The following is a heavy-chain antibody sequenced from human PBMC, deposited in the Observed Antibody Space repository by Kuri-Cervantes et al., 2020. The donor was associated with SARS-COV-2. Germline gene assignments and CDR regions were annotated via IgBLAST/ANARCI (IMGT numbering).Heavy chain of an antibody. V-gene: IGHV3-74*01. Sequence: GGSLRLSCVASGFTFSSYWMHWVRQAPGKGLVWVSRLTNDGSDAIFADSVKCRFTISRDNAKNMLYLYMNSLRADDTAVYYCARDSMTTRDFDYWGQGTLVTVSS. J-gene: IGHJ4*02. CDR2: LTNDGSDA. CDR1: GFTFSSYW. CDR3: ARDSMTTRDFDY. D-gene: IGHD4-11*01.